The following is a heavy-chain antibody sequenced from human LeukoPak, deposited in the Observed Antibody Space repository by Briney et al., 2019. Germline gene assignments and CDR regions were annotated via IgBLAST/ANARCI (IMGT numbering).Heavy chain of an antibody. CDR2: TYHSGST. CDR1: GGSISSSNW. J-gene: IGHJ4*02. D-gene: IGHD6-19*01. V-gene: IGHV4-4*02. Sequence: SETLSLTCAVSGGSISSSNWWSWVRPPPGKGLEWIGETYHSGSTNYNPSLKSRVTISVDKSKNQFSLKLSSVTAADTAVYYCARVVASGSGWYGHYWGQGTLVTVSS. CDR3: ARVVASGSGWYGHY.